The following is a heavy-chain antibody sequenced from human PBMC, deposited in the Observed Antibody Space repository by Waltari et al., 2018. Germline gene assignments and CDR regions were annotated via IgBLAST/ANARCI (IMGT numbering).Heavy chain of an antibody. CDR2: IIPIFGTA. CDR1: GGTFSSYA. Sequence: QVQLVQSGAEVKKPGSSVKVSCKASGGTFSSYAISWVRQAPGQGLEWMGGIIPIFGTANYAQKFQGRVTITADESTSTAYMELSSLRSEDTAVYYCARVGGPGYCSSTSCYEIDYWGQGTLVTVSS. J-gene: IGHJ4*02. V-gene: IGHV1-69*13. D-gene: IGHD2-2*01. CDR3: ARVGGPGYCSSTSCYEIDY.